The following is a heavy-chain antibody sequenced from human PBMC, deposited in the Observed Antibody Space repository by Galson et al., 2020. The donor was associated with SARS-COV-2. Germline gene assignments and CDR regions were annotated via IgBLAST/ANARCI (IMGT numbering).Heavy chain of an antibody. CDR1: GFSLSTRGAG. V-gene: IGHV2-5*02. D-gene: IGHD3-10*01. J-gene: IGHJ4*02. CDR3: AQLSNYSHTFDS. CDR2: IYWVDDK. Sequence: SGPTLLKPTQTLTLNCTFSGFSLSTRGAGVGWIRQPPGKALQWLELIYWVDDKRYSPSLNRRLTVTKDTCKNQVVLTMTNVDPADTATYYCAQLSNYSHTFDSWGQGTLVTVSS.